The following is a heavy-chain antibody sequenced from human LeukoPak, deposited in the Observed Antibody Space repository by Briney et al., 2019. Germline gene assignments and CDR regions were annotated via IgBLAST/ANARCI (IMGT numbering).Heavy chain of an antibody. J-gene: IGHJ4*02. CDR2: ISTSGGRI. CDR1: GFTFSSYA. V-gene: IGHV3-23*01. Sequence: GGSLRLSCAASGFTFSSYAMSWVRQAPGKGLEWVSSISTSGGRIYYADSVKGRFTISRDNSENTLYLQMNSLRAEDTAVYYCARREGYLDYWGQGTLVPVSS. D-gene: IGHD5-18*01. CDR3: ARREGYLDY.